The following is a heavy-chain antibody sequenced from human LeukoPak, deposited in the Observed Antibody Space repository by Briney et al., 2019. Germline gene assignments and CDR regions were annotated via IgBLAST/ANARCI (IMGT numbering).Heavy chain of an antibody. J-gene: IGHJ4*02. Sequence: PSETLSLTCTVSGGSISSYYWSWIRQPPGKGLEWIGYIYYSGSTNYNPSLKSRVTISVDTSKNQFSLKLTSVTAADTAVYYCPSLYYGSGSFDYWGQGTLVTVSS. CDR3: PSLYYGSGSFDY. CDR2: IYYSGST. D-gene: IGHD3-10*01. CDR1: GGSISSYY. V-gene: IGHV4-59*01.